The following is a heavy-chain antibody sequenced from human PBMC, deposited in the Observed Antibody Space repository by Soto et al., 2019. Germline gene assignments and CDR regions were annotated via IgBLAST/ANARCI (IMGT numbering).Heavy chain of an antibody. CDR2: ISYDGSNK. J-gene: IGHJ4*02. CDR3: ARDTASRFGSSSLDY. V-gene: IGHV3-30-3*01. Sequence: PGGSLRLSCAASGFTFSSYAMHWVRQAPGKGLEWVAVISYDGSNKSYADSVKGRFTISRDNSKNTLYLQMNSLRAEDTAVYYCARDTASRFGSSSLDYWGQGTLVTVSS. CDR1: GFTFSSYA. D-gene: IGHD6-6*01.